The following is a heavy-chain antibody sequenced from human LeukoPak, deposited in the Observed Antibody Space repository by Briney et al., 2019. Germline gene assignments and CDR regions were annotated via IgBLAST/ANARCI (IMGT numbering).Heavy chain of an antibody. V-gene: IGHV4-39*02. CDR2: IYYSGST. D-gene: IGHD3-10*01. CDR1: GGSISSSSYY. J-gene: IGHJ4*02. Sequence: SETLSLTCTVSGGSISSSSYYWGWIRQPPGKGLEWIGSIYYSGSTYYNPSLKSRVTISVDTSKNQFSLKLSSVTAADTAVYYCAREWGSYYLIDYWGQGTLVTVSS. CDR3: AREWGSYYLIDY.